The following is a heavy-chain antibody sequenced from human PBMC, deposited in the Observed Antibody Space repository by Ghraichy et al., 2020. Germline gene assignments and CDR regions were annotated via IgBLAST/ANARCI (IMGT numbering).Heavy chain of an antibody. D-gene: IGHD2-15*01. Sequence: ASVKVSCKASGYTFTSYDINWVRQATGQGLEWMGWMNPNSGNTGYAQKFQGRVTMTRNTSISTAYMELSSLRSEDTAVYYCARGLRGVVAATPWYYYYYMDVWGKGTTVTVSS. J-gene: IGHJ6*03. CDR1: GYTFTSYD. V-gene: IGHV1-8*01. CDR2: MNPNSGNT. CDR3: ARGLRGVVAATPWYYYYYMDV.